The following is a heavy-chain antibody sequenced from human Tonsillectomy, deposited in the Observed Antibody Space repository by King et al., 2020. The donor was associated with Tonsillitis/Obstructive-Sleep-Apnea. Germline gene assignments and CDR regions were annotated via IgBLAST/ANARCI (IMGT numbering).Heavy chain of an antibody. CDR2: ISSSSSTI. J-gene: IGHJ3*02. CDR3: ARDLAITFGGVIVTLPHDAFDI. D-gene: IGHD3-16*02. CDR1: GFTFSSYS. Sequence: EVQLVESGGGLVQPGGSLRLSCAASGFTFSSYSMNWVRQAPGKGLEWVSYISSSSSTIYYADSVKGRFTISRDNAKHSLYLQMNSLRDEDTAVYYCARDLAITFGGVIVTLPHDAFDIWGQGTMVTVSS. V-gene: IGHV3-48*02.